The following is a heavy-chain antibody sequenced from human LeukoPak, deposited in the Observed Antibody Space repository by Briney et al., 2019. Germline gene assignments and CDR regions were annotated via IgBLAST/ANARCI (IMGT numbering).Heavy chain of an antibody. CDR2: ISSSSSTI. V-gene: IGHV3-48*01. CDR3: ARDKTIRGGNWFDP. Sequence: GGSLRLSCAASGFTFSSYSMNWVRQAPGKGLEWVSYISSSSSTIYYADSVKGRFTISRDSSKTTLYLQMNSLRAEDTAIYYCARDKTIRGGNWFDPWGQGTLVTVSS. J-gene: IGHJ5*02. D-gene: IGHD3-10*01. CDR1: GFTFSSYS.